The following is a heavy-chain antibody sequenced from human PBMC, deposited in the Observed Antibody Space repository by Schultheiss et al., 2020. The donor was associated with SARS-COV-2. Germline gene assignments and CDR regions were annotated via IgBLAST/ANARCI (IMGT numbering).Heavy chain of an antibody. V-gene: IGHV1-18*01. J-gene: IGHJ4*02. CDR3: ARTMVADWGSFDY. D-gene: IGHD4/OR15-4a*01. Sequence: ASVKVSCKASGGTFRTSSISWVRQAPGQGFEWMGWISGYNGYTDYAQKFQGRITMTTDTSTSTAYMELRSLRSDDTAVYYCARTMVADWGSFDYWGQGTLVTVAS. CDR2: ISGYNGYT. CDR1: GGTFRTSS.